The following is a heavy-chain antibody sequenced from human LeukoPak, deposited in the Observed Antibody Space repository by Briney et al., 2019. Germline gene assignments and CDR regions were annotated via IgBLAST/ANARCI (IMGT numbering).Heavy chain of an antibody. Sequence: GGSLRLSCAASGFTFGRYWMTWVRQAPGKGLEWVANIKEDGSEKYYVDSVKGRFTISRGNAKNSLYLQMNSLRAEDTAVYYCARDVAVAGKAGFAYFDYWGQGTLGTVSS. CDR2: IKEDGSEK. J-gene: IGHJ4*02. CDR1: GFTFGRYW. D-gene: IGHD6-19*01. V-gene: IGHV3-7*01. CDR3: ARDVAVAGKAGFAYFDY.